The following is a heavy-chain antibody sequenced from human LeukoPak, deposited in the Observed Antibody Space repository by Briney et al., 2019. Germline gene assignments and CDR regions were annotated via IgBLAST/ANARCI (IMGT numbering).Heavy chain of an antibody. CDR2: IIPIFGTA. J-gene: IGHJ4*02. Sequence: SSVKVSCKASGGAFSSYAISWVREAPGQGLEWMARIIPIFGTANYAQKFRGRVTITTDESTSTAYMELSSLRSEDTAVYYCASYRRYSSSWSTAFDYWGQGTLVTVSS. CDR1: GGAFSSYA. D-gene: IGHD6-13*01. V-gene: IGHV1-69*05. CDR3: ASYRRYSSSWSTAFDY.